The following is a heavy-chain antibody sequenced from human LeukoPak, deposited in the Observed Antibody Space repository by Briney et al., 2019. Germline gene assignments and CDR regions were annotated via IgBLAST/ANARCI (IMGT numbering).Heavy chain of an antibody. CDR3: ARDLPIAAGNNWFDP. CDR1: GYTFTGYY. D-gene: IGHD6-13*01. J-gene: IGHJ5*02. V-gene: IGHV1-2*02. Sequence: ASVKVSCKASGYTFTGYYMHWVRQAPGQGLEWMGWIHPNSGDTKYAQKFQGRVTMTRDTSISTAYMELNRLRSDDTAVYYCARDLPIAAGNNWFDPWGQGTLVTVSS. CDR2: IHPNSGDT.